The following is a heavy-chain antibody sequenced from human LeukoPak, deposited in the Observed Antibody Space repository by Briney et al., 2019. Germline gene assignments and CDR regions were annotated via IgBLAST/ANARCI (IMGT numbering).Heavy chain of an antibody. CDR3: VRDQGGAVSY. D-gene: IGHD3-16*01. J-gene: IGHJ4*02. V-gene: IGHV3-48*01. CDR1: GFTFSSYS. Sequence: PGGSLRLSCAASGFTFSSYSMNWVRQAPGRGLEWVSYISSLSGTINYADSVKGRFIISRDSAKNSMFLQMNGLRAEDTAVYYCVRDQGGAVSYWGQGTLVTVSS. CDR2: ISSLSGTI.